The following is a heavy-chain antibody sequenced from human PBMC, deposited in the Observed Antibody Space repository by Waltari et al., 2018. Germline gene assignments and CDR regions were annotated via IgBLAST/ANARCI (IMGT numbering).Heavy chain of an antibody. V-gene: IGHV1-2*02. Sequence: QVQLVQSGAEVQKPGASLMVSCKASGYTFTDYYIHWVRQAPGQGLEWMGGINPNSGDTNFAQNCQGRLTMTRDTSITTASMELNRLRSDDTAVYFCARVANYYDFDYWGQGTLVTVSS. CDR3: ARVANYYDFDY. CDR1: GYTFTDYY. CDR2: INPNSGDT. J-gene: IGHJ4*02. D-gene: IGHD3-10*01.